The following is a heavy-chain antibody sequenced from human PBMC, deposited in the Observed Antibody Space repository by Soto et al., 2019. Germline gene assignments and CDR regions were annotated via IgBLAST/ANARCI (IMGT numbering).Heavy chain of an antibody. CDR3: ARGPDRRGFYLFDY. Sequence: SVEVSCKASGGSFSNHAVSWVRQAPGQGPEWMGGIIPISGTTNYAQKFQDRVTTTADESMTTAYMELNSLRSEDSAVYYCARGPDRRGFYLFDYWGQGTLVTVSS. V-gene: IGHV1-69*13. J-gene: IGHJ4*02. D-gene: IGHD3-22*01. CDR2: IIPISGTT. CDR1: GGSFSNHA.